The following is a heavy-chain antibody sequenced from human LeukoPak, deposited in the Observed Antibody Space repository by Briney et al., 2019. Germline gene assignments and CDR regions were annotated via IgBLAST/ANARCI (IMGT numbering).Heavy chain of an antibody. V-gene: IGHV3-23*01. D-gene: IGHD4-23*01. J-gene: IGHJ3*02. CDR1: GFTFSSYA. CDR2: IGYTGDST. CDR3: AKSPTVDAAFDI. Sequence: PGGSLRLSCAASGFTFSSYAMNWFRQAPGKGLEWVSGIGYTGDSTFYADSVKGRFTVSRDSSKNTLFLHMNSLRAEDTALYYCAKSPTVDAAFDIWGQGTMVTVSS.